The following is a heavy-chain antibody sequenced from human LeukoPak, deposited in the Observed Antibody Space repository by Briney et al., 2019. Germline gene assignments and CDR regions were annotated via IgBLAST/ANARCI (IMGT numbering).Heavy chain of an antibody. V-gene: IGHV1-2*02. D-gene: IGHD3-3*01. Sequence: GASVKVSCKASGYTFTDYFMNWVRQAPGQGLEWMGWINPKSGGTVYAQKFQGRVTMTRDTSSSTAYMELSRLRSDDTVVYYCARGPRITIFGVVMANDAFDIWGQGTMVTVSS. J-gene: IGHJ3*02. CDR1: GYTFTDYF. CDR3: ARGPRITIFGVVMANDAFDI. CDR2: INPKSGGT.